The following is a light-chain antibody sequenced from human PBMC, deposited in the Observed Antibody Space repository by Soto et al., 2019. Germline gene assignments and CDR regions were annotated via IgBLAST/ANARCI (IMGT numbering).Light chain of an antibody. CDR3: QQFGGSPPRFT. CDR2: GTS. Sequence: IVLTQSPGTLSLSPGERATLTCRASQTITSFYLAWYQQKPGQAPRLLIYGTSTRATGIPDRFSGSGSGTDFTLTIRKLEPEDFAVYYCQQFGGSPPRFTFGPGNKV. V-gene: IGKV3-20*01. CDR1: QTITSFY. J-gene: IGKJ3*01.